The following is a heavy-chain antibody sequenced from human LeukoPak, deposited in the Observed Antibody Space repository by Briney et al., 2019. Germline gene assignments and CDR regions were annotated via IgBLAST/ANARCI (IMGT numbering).Heavy chain of an antibody. CDR3: TRLPLDYSLDH. V-gene: IGHV4-39*01. D-gene: IGHD4-11*01. CDR2: MSYVGIT. J-gene: IGHJ4*02. Sequence: SETLSLTCTVSGDSISSTTYWWGWIRQSPGRGLEWIGSMSYVGITSYNPSLKSRATISVDTSKNQFSLMLNSVTAADTAVYYCTRLPLDYSLDHWGQGTPVSVSS. CDR1: GDSISSTTYW.